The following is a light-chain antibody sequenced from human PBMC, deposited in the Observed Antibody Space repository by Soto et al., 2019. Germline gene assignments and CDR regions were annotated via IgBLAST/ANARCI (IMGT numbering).Light chain of an antibody. J-gene: IGKJ4*01. CDR3: HQYFRSPLP. CDR2: WAT. CDR1: QSVLYCADNRNH. V-gene: IGKV4-1*01. Sequence: AVSLFERATLNCKSSQSVLYCADNRNHLSWYLLNPGQPPKLLIYWATTRESGVPDRFSGSESRTDFTLTVSCLQAEDVTIYYCHQYFRSPLPSGGGTKVDIK.